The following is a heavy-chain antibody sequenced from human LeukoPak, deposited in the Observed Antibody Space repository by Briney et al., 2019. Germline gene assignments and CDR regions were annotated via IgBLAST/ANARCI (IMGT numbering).Heavy chain of an antibody. CDR2: IEKDGSEI. J-gene: IGHJ4*02. Sequence: GGSLRLSCAASGFTFSNYWMNWVRQAPGKGMEWVAIIEKDGSEILYVDSVKGRITISRDNAKDSLYLQMNSLRAEDTAVYYCAAGAGWLIDWWGQGTLVTVSS. CDR3: AAGAGWLIDW. CDR1: GFTFSNYW. V-gene: IGHV3-7*01. D-gene: IGHD6-19*01.